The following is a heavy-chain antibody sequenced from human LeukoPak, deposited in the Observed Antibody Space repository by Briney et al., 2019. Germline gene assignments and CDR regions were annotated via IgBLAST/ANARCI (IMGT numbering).Heavy chain of an antibody. J-gene: IGHJ5*02. Sequence: PSETLSLTCTVSGGSISNSSYYWGWIRQPPGEGLEWIGSIYYSGSTYYNPSLKSRVTISVDTSKNQFSLKLSSVTAADTAVYYCARHAFVVVGHWFDPWGQGTLVTVSS. CDR2: IYYSGST. D-gene: IGHD2-15*01. CDR1: GGSISNSSYY. CDR3: ARHAFVVVGHWFDP. V-gene: IGHV4-39*01.